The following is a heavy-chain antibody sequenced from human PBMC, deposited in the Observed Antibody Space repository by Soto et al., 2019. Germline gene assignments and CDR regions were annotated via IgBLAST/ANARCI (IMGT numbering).Heavy chain of an antibody. CDR3: AADRDYYDSSGYYDAFDI. CDR1: GFTFTSSA. D-gene: IGHD3-22*01. Sequence: QMQLVQSGPEVKKPGTSVKVSCKASGFTFTSSAVQWVRQARGQRLEWIGWIVVGSGNTNYAQKFQERVTITRDMSTSTAYMELSSLRSEDTAVYYCAADRDYYDSSGYYDAFDIWGQGTMVTVSS. CDR2: IVVGSGNT. J-gene: IGHJ3*02. V-gene: IGHV1-58*01.